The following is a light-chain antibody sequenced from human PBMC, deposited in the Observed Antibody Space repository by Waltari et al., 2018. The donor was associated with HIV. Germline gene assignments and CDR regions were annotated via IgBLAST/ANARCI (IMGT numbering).Light chain of an antibody. CDR1: QSIDTW. J-gene: IGKJ1*01. V-gene: IGKV1-5*03. Sequence: DIQMNQSPPTLSSSVGDRVTITCRASQSIDTWLAWYQQKAGRAPKLLIYKASSLESGVPSRFSGSGSGSEFTLTISSLQPDDFATYYCQQYKTSSPWTFGQGTKVDI. CDR2: KAS. CDR3: QQYKTSSPWT.